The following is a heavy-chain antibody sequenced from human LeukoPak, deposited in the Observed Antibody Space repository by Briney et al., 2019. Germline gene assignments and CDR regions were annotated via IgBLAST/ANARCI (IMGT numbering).Heavy chain of an antibody. J-gene: IGHJ1*01. CDR1: GVSINDYY. D-gene: IGHD3-9*01. CDR3: ARIRCGHSGSVCYNH. CDR2: ISHTEGT. V-gene: IGHV4-34*01. Sequence: SETLSLTCGVFGVSINDYYWSWIRQHPGKGLEWVGEISHTEGTRYNPSLESRVTMSVGTSENQLSLKVIFVTAADTAVYYCARIRCGHSGSVCYNHWGLGTLVTVSS.